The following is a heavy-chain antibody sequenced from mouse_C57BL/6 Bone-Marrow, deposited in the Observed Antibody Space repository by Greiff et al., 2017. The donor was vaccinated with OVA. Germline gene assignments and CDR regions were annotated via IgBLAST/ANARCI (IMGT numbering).Heavy chain of an antibody. CDR1: GYTFTSYW. V-gene: IGHV1-55*01. CDR2: IYPGSGST. J-gene: IGHJ3*01. CDR3: AVLRRFAY. Sequence: QVQLQQPGAELVKPGASVKMSCKASGYTFTSYWITWVKQRPGQGLEWIGDIYPGSGSTNYNEKFKDKATLTADKSSSTAYMQLSSLTYEDSAVYYCAVLRRFAYWGQGTLVTVSA. D-gene: IGHD2-4*01.